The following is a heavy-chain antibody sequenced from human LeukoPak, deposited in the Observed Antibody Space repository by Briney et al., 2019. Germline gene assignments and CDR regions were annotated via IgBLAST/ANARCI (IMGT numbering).Heavy chain of an antibody. CDR1: GFTFSSYA. D-gene: IGHD6-19*01. V-gene: IGHV3-30-3*01. CDR3: ARVESSGRHAFDI. J-gene: IGHJ3*02. CDR2: ISYDGSNK. Sequence: GGSLRLSCAASGFTFSSYAMHWVRQAPGKGLEWVAVISYDGSNKYYADSVKGRFTISRDNSKNTLYLQLNSLRAEDTAVYYCARVESSGRHAFDIWGQGTMVTVSS.